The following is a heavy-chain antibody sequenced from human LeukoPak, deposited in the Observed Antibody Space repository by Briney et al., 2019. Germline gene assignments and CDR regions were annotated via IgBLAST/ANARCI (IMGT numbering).Heavy chain of an antibody. V-gene: IGHV1-2*02. J-gene: IGHJ4*02. D-gene: IGHD2-15*01. CDR2: IHPNSGGT. CDR1: GYTFTAYY. CDR3: ARGDIYWDY. Sequence: ASVKVSCKASGYTFTAYYVHWVRQAPGQGLEWMGWIHPNSGGTKYAQNFQGRVTMTRDTSSSTAYMELSSLRSDDTAVYYCARGDIYWDYWGQGTLVTVSS.